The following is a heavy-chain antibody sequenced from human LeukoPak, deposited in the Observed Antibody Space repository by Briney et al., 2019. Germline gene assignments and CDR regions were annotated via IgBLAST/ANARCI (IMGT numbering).Heavy chain of an antibody. J-gene: IGHJ4*02. V-gene: IGHV3-74*01. Sequence: GGSLRLSCAGSGFTFSSYWMHWVRQAPGKGLVWVSRINSDGSSTSYADSVKGRFTISRDNAKNTLYLQMNSLRAEDTAVYYCARDSGWYRTFDYGGQGTLVTASS. CDR1: GFTFSSYW. D-gene: IGHD6-19*01. CDR3: ARDSGWYRTFDY. CDR2: INSDGSST.